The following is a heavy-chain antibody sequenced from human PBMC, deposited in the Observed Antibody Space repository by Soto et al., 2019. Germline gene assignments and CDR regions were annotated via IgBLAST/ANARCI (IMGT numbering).Heavy chain of an antibody. CDR2: ISSSSSTI. J-gene: IGHJ6*02. D-gene: IGHD6-6*01. V-gene: IGHV3-48*01. Sequence: EVQLLESGGGLVQPGGSLRLSCAASGFTFSSYSMNWVRQAPGKVLEWVSSISSSSSTIYYADSVKGRFTISRDNAKNSLYLQMNSLRAEDTAVYYCARPEYSSSSYGMDVWGQGTTVTVSS. CDR1: GFTFSSYS. CDR3: ARPEYSSSSYGMDV.